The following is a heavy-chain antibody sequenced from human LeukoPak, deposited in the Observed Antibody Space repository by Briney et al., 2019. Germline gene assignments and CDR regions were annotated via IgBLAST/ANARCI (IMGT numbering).Heavy chain of an antibody. V-gene: IGHV3-48*04. CDR3: ARGTRSSGWYDPFDY. D-gene: IGHD6-19*01. CDR2: ISTSSTTI. Sequence: GGSLRLSCAASGFTFTRYSMNWARQAPGKGLEWISYISTSSTTIHYADSVKGRFTISRDNAKNSLYLQMNSLRAEDTAVYYCARGTRSSGWYDPFDYWGQGTLVTVSS. J-gene: IGHJ4*02. CDR1: GFTFTRYS.